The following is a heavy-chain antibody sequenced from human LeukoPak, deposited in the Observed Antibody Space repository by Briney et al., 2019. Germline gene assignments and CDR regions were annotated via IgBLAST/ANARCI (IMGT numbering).Heavy chain of an antibody. Sequence: GGTLRLSCAASGFTFSSYGMSWVRQAPGKGLEWVSAISGSGGSTYYADSVKGRFTISRDNSKNTLYLQMNSLRAEDTAVYYCAKDRDSGSYEWGQGTLVTVSS. CDR1: GFTFSSYG. CDR2: ISGSGGST. J-gene: IGHJ4*02. V-gene: IGHV3-23*01. D-gene: IGHD1-26*01. CDR3: AKDRDSGSYE.